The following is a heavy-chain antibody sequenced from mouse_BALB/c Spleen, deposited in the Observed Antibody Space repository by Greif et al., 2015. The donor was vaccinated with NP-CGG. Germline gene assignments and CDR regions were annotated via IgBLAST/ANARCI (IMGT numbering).Heavy chain of an antibody. J-gene: IGHJ4*01. CDR3: ARALSRGAMDY. D-gene: IGHD1-1*02. CDR2: INPGSGGT. V-gene: IGHV1-54*01. Sequence: QVQLQQSGAELVRPGTSVKVSCKASGYAFTNYLIEWVKQRPGQGLEWIGVINPGSGGTNYNEKFKGKATLTADKSSSTAYMQLSSLTSDDSAVYFCARALSRGAMDYWGQGTSVTVSS. CDR1: GYAFTNYL.